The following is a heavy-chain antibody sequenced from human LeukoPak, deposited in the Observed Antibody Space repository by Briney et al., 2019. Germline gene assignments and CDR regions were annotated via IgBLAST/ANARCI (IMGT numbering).Heavy chain of an antibody. D-gene: IGHD3-10*01. V-gene: IGHV5-51*01. CDR2: IYPDDADT. J-gene: IGHJ5*02. CDR1: GYHFNTYW. CDR3: ARQQGASGSINWIDP. Sequence: GESLKISCKASGYHFNTYWIGWVRQLPGEGLEWMGVIYPDDADTRYSPTFQGQVTISADKSITTAYLQWSSLKASDTAMYYCARQQGASGSINWIDPWGQGTLVTVSS.